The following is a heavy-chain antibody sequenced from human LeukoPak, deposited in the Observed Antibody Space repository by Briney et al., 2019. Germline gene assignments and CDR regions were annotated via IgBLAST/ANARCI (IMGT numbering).Heavy chain of an antibody. CDR2: ISSSSSYV. CDR1: GFTFSSYS. V-gene: IGHV3-21*01. J-gene: IGHJ3*02. CDR3: ASNSYGYAFDI. Sequence: GGSLRLSCAASGFTFSSYSMNWVRQAPGKGLEWVSSISSSSSYVYYADSVKGRFTISRDNAKNSLYLQMNSLRAEDTAVYYCASNSYGYAFDIWGQGTMVTVSS. D-gene: IGHD5-18*01.